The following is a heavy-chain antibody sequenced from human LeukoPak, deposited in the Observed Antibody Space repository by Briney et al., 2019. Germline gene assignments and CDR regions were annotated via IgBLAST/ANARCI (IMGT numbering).Heavy chain of an antibody. CDR1: GYIFTDYY. CDR3: ARGSDRTDMDV. V-gene: IGHV1-2*02. Sequence: ASVKVSCKASGYIFTDYYMHWVRQAPGQGLEWMGWISHHSGGTNYAQRFQGRVTMTRDTSISTAYMELNRLRSDDTAVYYCARGSDRTDMDVWGQGTTVTVSS. J-gene: IGHJ6*02. CDR2: ISHHSGGT.